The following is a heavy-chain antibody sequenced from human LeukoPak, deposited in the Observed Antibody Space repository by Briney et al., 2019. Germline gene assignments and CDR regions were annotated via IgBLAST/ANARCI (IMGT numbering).Heavy chain of an antibody. CDR3: AREGFYFFDF. CDR2: IKQAGSEK. Sequence: GGSLRLSCAASGFTFSNYWMSWVRQAPGKGLEWVANIKQAGSEKHYVDSVKGRFTISRDNAKDSVYLQMNGLRAEDSAIYYCAREGFYFFDFWGQGTLVTVSS. CDR1: GFTFSNYW. V-gene: IGHV3-7*01. J-gene: IGHJ4*01.